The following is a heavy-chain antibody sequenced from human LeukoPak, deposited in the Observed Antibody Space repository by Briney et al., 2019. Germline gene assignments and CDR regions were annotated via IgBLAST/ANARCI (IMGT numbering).Heavy chain of an antibody. CDR3: ARDPAGYYYDSSGSLYDY. D-gene: IGHD3-22*01. CDR2: INSDGSST. Sequence: GGSLRLSCAASGFTFSSYWMHWVRQAPGKGLVWVSRINSDGSSTSYADSVKGRFTISRDNAKNSLYLQMNSLRAEDTAVYYCARDPAGYYYDSSGSLYDYWGQGTLVTVSS. V-gene: IGHV3-74*01. CDR1: GFTFSSYW. J-gene: IGHJ4*02.